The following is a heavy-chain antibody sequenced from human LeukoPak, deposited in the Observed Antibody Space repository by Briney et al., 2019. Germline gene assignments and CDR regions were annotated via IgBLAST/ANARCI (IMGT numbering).Heavy chain of an antibody. V-gene: IGHV3-11*01. CDR3: ARSRYKWNYVPYYFDY. J-gene: IGHJ4*02. CDR1: GFTFSDYY. D-gene: IGHD1-7*01. Sequence: PGGSLRLSCAASGFTFSDYYMSWIRQAPGKGLEWVSYISSSGSTIYYADSVKGRFTISRDNAKNSLYLQMNSLRAEDTAVYYCARSRYKWNYVPYYFDYWGQGTLVTVSS. CDR2: ISSSGSTI.